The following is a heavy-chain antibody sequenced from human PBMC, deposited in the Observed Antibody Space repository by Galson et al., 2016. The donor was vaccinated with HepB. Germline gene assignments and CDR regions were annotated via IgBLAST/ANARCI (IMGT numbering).Heavy chain of an antibody. D-gene: IGHD2-2*01. J-gene: IGHJ4*02. V-gene: IGHV5-10-1*01. CDR2: IDPSDSNS. CDR1: GYDFTKYW. CDR3: ASLESTDCTSSSCYAGY. Sequence: QSGAEVKKPGEPLTIACEGFGYDFTKYWISWVRQMPGKGLEWMGRIDPSDSNSNYSPSLQGHVTISADKSISTAYLQWSSLKASDTAMYYCASLESTDCTSSSCYAGYWGQGTLVTVSS.